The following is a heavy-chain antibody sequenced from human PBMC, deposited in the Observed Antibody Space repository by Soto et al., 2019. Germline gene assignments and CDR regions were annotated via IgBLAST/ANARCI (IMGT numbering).Heavy chain of an antibody. CDR1: GGTISGYY. CDR3: ARGKRFSDWFDP. Sequence: QVHLQESGPGLVNPSETLSLTCCVSGGTISGYYWTWIWQPAGKGLELIGRIYSSGNTKYNPSPQSPLTMSPDTSNIPFYLRLPSVTAADTAVYYCARGKRFSDWFDPWGQGTLVTVSS. J-gene: IGHJ5*02. CDR2: IYSSGNT. V-gene: IGHV4-4*07. D-gene: IGHD3-3*01.